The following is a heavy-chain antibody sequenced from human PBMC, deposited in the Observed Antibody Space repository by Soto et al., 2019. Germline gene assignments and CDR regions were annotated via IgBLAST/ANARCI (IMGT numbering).Heavy chain of an antibody. D-gene: IGHD3-10*01. J-gene: IGHJ4*02. Sequence: PGGSLRLSCSASGFTFSSYSMNWVRQAPGKGLEWVSSISSSSSYIYYADSVQGRFTISRDNAKNSLYLQMNSLRSEDTAVYYCARVPMVRGANFDYWGQGTLVTVS. V-gene: IGHV3-21*01. CDR1: GFTFSSYS. CDR3: ARVPMVRGANFDY. CDR2: ISSSSSYI.